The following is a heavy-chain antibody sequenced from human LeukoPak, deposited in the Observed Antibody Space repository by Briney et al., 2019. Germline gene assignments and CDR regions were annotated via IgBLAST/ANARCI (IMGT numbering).Heavy chain of an antibody. D-gene: IGHD6-19*01. Sequence: SETLSLTCTVSGGSIGSYYWSWIRQPPGKGLEWIGYIYSSGSTNYNPSLKSRVTISLDTSKNQFSLRLTSVTAADTALYCWARHGSRAVAGYFDYWGQGTLVTVSS. V-gene: IGHV4-59*08. CDR1: GGSIGSYY. CDR3: ARHGSRAVAGYFDY. CDR2: IYSSGST. J-gene: IGHJ4*02.